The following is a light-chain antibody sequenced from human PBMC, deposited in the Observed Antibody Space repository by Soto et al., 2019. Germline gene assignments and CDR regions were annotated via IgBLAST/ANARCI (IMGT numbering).Light chain of an antibody. V-gene: IGLV2-14*01. CDR3: CSYTTSNTRQIV. CDR1: SSDVGGYNY. CDR2: DVS. J-gene: IGLJ1*01. Sequence: QSVLTQPASGSRAPRQSIPISCTGTSSDVGGYNYVSWYQQHPGKAPKFMIYDVSNRPSGVSNRFSGSKSGNTASLTISGLQAEDEADYYCCSYTTSNTRQIVFGTGTKVTVL.